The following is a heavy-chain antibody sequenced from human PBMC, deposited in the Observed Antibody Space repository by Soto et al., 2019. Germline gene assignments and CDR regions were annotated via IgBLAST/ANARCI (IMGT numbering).Heavy chain of an antibody. CDR2: IWYDGSNK. D-gene: IGHD4-17*01. J-gene: IGHJ4*02. CDR3: ARDTMTTVVTPGFDY. CDR1: GFTFSSYG. V-gene: IGHV3-33*01. Sequence: GGSLRLSCAASGFTFSSYGMHWVRQAPGKGLEWVAVIWYDGSNKYYADSVKGRFTISRDNSKNTLYLQMNSLRAEDTAVYYCARDTMTTVVTPGFDYWGQGTLVTVSS.